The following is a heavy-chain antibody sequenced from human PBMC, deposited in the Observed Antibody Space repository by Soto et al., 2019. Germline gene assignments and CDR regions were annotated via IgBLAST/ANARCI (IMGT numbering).Heavy chain of an antibody. V-gene: IGHV3-48*03. CDR2: ISSSGSTI. J-gene: IGHJ3*02. CDR3: ARSPSRYYYDSSGYLGAFDI. Sequence: SLILSCAASGFTFSSYEMNWVRQAPGKGLEWVSYISSSGSTIYYADSVKGRFTISRDNAKNSLYLQMNSLRAEDTAVYYCARSPSRYYYDSSGYLGAFDIWGQGTMVTVSS. CDR1: GFTFSSYE. D-gene: IGHD3-22*01.